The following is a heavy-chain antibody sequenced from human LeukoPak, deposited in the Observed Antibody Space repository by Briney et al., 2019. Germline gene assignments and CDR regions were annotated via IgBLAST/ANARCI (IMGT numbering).Heavy chain of an antibody. V-gene: IGHV3-7*01. J-gene: IGHJ4*02. CDR3: ARDRWELLL. CDR1: GFTFSTYW. D-gene: IGHD1-26*01. CDR2: IKEDGSEK. Sequence: GSLRLSCAASGFTFSTYWMSWVRQAPGKGLEWVANIKEDGSEKYYVDSVKGRFTISRDNAKNSLFLQMNSLRAEDTAVYFCARDRWELLLGGQGTLVTASS.